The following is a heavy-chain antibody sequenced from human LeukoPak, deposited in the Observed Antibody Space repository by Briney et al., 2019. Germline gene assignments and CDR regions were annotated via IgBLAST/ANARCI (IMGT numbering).Heavy chain of an antibody. D-gene: IGHD3-22*01. CDR1: GYTFTSSG. CDR3: ARTPYYYDSSGRNWYFDL. V-gene: IGHV1-18*01. CDR2: ISTYNGNT. Sequence: ASVKVSCKASGYTFTSSGINWVRQAPGQGLEWMGWISTYNGNTNYAQKLQGRVTMTTDKSTSTAYMELSSLRSEDTAVYYCARTPYYYDSSGRNWYFDLWGRGTLVTVSS. J-gene: IGHJ2*01.